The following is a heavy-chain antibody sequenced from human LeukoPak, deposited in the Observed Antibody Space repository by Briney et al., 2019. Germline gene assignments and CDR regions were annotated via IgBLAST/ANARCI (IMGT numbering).Heavy chain of an antibody. J-gene: IGHJ3*02. CDR3: ARDRSPDFWSGDYRDAFDI. CDR2: ISGYNGNT. CDR1: GYTFTSYG. Sequence: ASVKVSCKXSGYTFTSYGISWVRQAPRQGLEWMGRISGYNGNTNSAQKLQGRVSMTTDTSTSTAYMELRSLRSDDTAVYYCARDRSPDFWSGDYRDAFDIWGQGTMVTVSS. V-gene: IGHV1-18*01. D-gene: IGHD3-3*01.